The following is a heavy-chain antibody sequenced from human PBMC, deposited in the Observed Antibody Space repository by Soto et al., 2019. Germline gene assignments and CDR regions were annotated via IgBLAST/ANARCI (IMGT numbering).Heavy chain of an antibody. D-gene: IGHD1-26*01. Sequence: ASETLSLTCAVYGGSLSGYYWSWIRQPPGKGLEWIGEINHSGSTNYNPSLKSRVTISVDTSKNQFSLKLSSVTAADTAVYYCARGTGATTGCDYWGQGTLVTVSS. V-gene: IGHV4-34*01. CDR2: INHSGST. CDR1: GGSLSGYY. J-gene: IGHJ4*02. CDR3: ARGTGATTGCDY.